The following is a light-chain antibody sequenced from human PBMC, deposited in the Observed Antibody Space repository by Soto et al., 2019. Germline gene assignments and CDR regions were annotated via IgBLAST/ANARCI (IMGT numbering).Light chain of an antibody. CDR3: QQYNTWPRT. Sequence: DIVMTQSPATLSVSPGERATLSCRASQSVSNNLAWYQQKPGQAPRLLIYGASTRATGIPARFSGSGSGTEFTLTVSSLQSEDFAVYYCQQYNTWPRTFGQGTKVEIK. J-gene: IGKJ1*01. CDR1: QSVSNN. CDR2: GAS. V-gene: IGKV3-15*01.